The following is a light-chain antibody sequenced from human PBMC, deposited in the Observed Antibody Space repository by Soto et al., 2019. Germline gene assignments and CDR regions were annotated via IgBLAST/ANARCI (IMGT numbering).Light chain of an antibody. CDR2: WAS. CDR3: QQYYSTQHD. V-gene: IGKV4-1*01. Sequence: DVVMTQSPDSLAVSLGERATINCKSSQNALYRSNNKNYLAWYQQKPGQPPKLLIYWASTRESGVTDRFSGRGSGTDFTLTISSLQAEDVEVYYCQQYYSTQHDFGGGTK. CDR1: QNALYRSNNKNY. J-gene: IGKJ4*01.